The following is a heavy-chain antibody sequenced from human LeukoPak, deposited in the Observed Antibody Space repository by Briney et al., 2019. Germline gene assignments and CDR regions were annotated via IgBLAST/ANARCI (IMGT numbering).Heavy chain of an antibody. CDR3: ARAREYYYGSGLVSRLFDY. J-gene: IGHJ4*02. Sequence: SGGSLRLSCAASGFTFSDYYMSWIRQAPGKGLEWVSYISSSGSTIYYADSVKGRFTISRDNAKNSLYLQMNSLRAEDTAVYYCARAREYYYGSGLVSRLFDYWGQGTLVTVSS. CDR2: ISSSGSTI. D-gene: IGHD3-10*01. CDR1: GFTFSDYY. V-gene: IGHV3-11*01.